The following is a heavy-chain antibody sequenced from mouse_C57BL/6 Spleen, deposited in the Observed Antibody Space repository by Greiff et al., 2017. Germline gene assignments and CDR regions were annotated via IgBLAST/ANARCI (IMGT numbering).Heavy chain of an antibody. J-gene: IGHJ2*01. CDR3: ARGGYLFAY. V-gene: IGHV1-64*01. Sequence: QVQLQQSDAELVKPGASVKISCKASGYTFTGYSIDWMKQRPGHGLEWIGMIHPNNGSTNYNEKFKSKATLTVDKSSSTAYMQLISLTSEDSAVYYCARGGYLFAYWGQGTTLTVSS. CDR2: IHPNNGST. CDR1: GYTFTGYS.